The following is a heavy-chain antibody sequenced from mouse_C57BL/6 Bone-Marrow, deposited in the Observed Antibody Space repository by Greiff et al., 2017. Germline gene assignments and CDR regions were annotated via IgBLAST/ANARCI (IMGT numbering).Heavy chain of an antibody. D-gene: IGHD1-1*01. CDR1: GYTFTDYY. Sequence: VQLQQSGPELVKPGASVKISCKASGYTFTDYYMNWVKQSPGKSLEWIGDINPNNGGTSYNQKFKGKATLTVDKSSSTAYMELRSLTSEDSAVYYCARPHTVDWYFDVWGRGTTVTVSS. J-gene: IGHJ1*03. CDR3: ARPHTVDWYFDV. CDR2: INPNNGGT. V-gene: IGHV1-26*01.